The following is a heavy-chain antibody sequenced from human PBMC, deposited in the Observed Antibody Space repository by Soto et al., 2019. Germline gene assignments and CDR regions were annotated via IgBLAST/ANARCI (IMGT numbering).Heavy chain of an antibody. V-gene: IGHV4-59*08. CDR2: IHYSGST. D-gene: IGHD3-3*01. J-gene: IGHJ4*02. Sequence: SETLSLTCTVSSGSISSYYWSWIRQPPGKGLEWIGYIHYSGSTKYNPSLKSRVTISADTSKNQFSLKLSSVTAADTAVYYCARGHYDYGGGSFATMDSGGQGTGVTVSS. CDR3: ARGHYDYGGGSFATMDS. CDR1: SGSISSYY.